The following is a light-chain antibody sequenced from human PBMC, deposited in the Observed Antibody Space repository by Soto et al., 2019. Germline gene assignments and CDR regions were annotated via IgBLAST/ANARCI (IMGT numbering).Light chain of an antibody. Sequence: DIQMTQSPSTLSASVGDRVTITCRASQSISSWLAWYQQKPGKAPTLLIYDASTLESAVPSRFRGRVSGTEFTLTVSRLQPDVFATYYCQQYNSYWTFGQGAKVEIK. CDR3: QQYNSYWT. CDR2: DAS. V-gene: IGKV1-5*01. J-gene: IGKJ1*01. CDR1: QSISSW.